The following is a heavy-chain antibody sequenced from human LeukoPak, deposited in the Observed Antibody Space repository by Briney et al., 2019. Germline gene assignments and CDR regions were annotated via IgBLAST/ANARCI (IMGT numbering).Heavy chain of an antibody. V-gene: IGHV1-8*01. CDR2: MNPNSGNT. CDR3: ARGLPHGSGSATFDP. CDR1: GYTFTIYD. Sequence: GXXVTVSCKASGYTFTIYDINWVRQATGQGLEWMGWMNPNSGNTGFAQKFQGRVTMTRNTSISTAYMELSSLRSEDTAVYYCARGLPHGSGSATFDPWGQGTLVTVSS. D-gene: IGHD3-10*01. J-gene: IGHJ5*02.